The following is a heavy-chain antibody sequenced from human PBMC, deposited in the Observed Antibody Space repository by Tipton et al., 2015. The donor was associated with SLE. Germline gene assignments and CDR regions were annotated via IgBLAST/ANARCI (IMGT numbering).Heavy chain of an antibody. CDR1: GFTFSNYW. CDR3: AGTPSMVEGTVLG. V-gene: IGHV3-74*01. Sequence: SLRLSCAASGFTFSNYWMHWVRQTPGKGLVWVSRINSDGSSTTYADSVKGRFTISRDNAKNTLYLQMNSLRAEDTAVYYCAGTPSMVEGTVLGWGQGTMVTVSS. D-gene: IGHD3-10*01. J-gene: IGHJ3*01. CDR2: INSDGSST.